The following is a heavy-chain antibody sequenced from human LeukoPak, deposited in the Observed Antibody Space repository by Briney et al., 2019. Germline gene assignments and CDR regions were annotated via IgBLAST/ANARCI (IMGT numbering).Heavy chain of an antibody. J-gene: IGHJ4*02. CDR2: ISGDGGYT. Sequence: PGGSLRLSCAASGFTFSNYAMTWVRQAPGKGLEWVSSISGDGGYTYYADSAKGRFTISRDNSKNTVYVEMNSLRGEDTAIYYCAKGGDYYGASFDFWGQGTLVTVSS. CDR1: GFTFSNYA. V-gene: IGHV3-23*01. CDR3: AKGGDYYGASFDF. D-gene: IGHD3-10*01.